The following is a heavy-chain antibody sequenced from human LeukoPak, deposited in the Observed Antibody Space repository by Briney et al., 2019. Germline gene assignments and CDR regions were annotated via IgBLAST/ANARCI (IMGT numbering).Heavy chain of an antibody. CDR1: GFTFSTYS. CDR3: ARRYCSSTNCYAFDY. Sequence: GGSLRLSCAASGFTFSTYSMNWVRQAPEKGLEWVSSISNSGTYIYYADSLKGRFTISRDNAKNSLYLQMNSLRAEDTAVYYCARRYCSSTNCYAFDYWGQGTLVTVSS. D-gene: IGHD2-2*01. V-gene: IGHV3-21*01. CDR2: ISNSGTYI. J-gene: IGHJ4*02.